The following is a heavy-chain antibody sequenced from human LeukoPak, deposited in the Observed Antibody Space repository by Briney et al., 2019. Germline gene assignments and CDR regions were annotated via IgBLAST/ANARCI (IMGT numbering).Heavy chain of an antibody. CDR2: IKTKTDGGTT. Sequence: GGSLRLSCAASGFTFSNAWMSWVRQAPGKGLEWVGRIKTKTDGGTTDYAAPVKGRFTISRDDSKNTLYLQMNSLKTEDTAVYYCTTVPEGFGELFLYYYYYMDVWGKGTTVTISS. CDR3: TTVPEGFGELFLYYYYYMDV. D-gene: IGHD3-10*01. V-gene: IGHV3-15*01. CDR1: GFTFSNAW. J-gene: IGHJ6*03.